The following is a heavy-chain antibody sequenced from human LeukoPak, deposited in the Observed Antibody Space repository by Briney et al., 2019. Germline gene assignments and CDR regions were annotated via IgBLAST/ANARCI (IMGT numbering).Heavy chain of an antibody. Sequence: GRSLRLSCAASGFTFSSYAMHWVRQAPGKGLEWVAVISYDGSNKYYADSVKGRFTISRDNSKNTLYLQMNSLRAEDTAVYYCARVSRFLEWLPADYWGQGTLVTVSS. CDR2: ISYDGSNK. V-gene: IGHV3-30-3*01. CDR1: GFTFSSYA. D-gene: IGHD3-3*01. CDR3: ARVSRFLEWLPADY. J-gene: IGHJ4*02.